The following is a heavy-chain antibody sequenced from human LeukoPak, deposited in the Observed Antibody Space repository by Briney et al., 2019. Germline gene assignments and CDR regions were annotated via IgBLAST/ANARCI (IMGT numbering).Heavy chain of an antibody. Sequence: GASVKVSCKASGYTFIGYYIHWVRQAPGQGLEWMGWMNPNSGNTGYAQKFQGRVTMTRNTSISTAYMELSSLRSEDTAVYYCARAGGYCGRISCPYYFDYWGQGSLVAVSS. CDR3: ARAGGYCGRISCPYYFDY. CDR1: GYTFIGYY. D-gene: IGHD2-15*01. CDR2: MNPNSGNT. V-gene: IGHV1-8*02. J-gene: IGHJ4*02.